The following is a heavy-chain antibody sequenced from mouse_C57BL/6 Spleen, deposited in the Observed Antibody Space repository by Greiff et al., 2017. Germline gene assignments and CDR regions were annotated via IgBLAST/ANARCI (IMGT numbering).Heavy chain of an antibody. D-gene: IGHD1-1*01. CDR3: ATKEAAYGRSPY. CDR1: GYTFTSYW. CDR2: ITPRTGGT. V-gene: IGHV1-53*01. J-gene: IGHJ2*01. Sequence: QVQLQQPGTELVKPGASVKLSCTASGYTFTSYWMPWVQQRPGHGLEWIGNITPRTGGTNSNEKFKSTATLTVDKSSSTAYMQLSSLTSEDSAVXYWATKEAAYGRSPYWGQGTTLTVSS.